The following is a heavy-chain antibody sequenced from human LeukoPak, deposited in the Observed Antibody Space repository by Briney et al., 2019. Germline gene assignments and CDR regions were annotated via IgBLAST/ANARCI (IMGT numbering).Heavy chain of an antibody. D-gene: IGHD6-19*01. CDR2: INPNTGAT. Sequence: ASVKVSCKASGYTLTGYYLHWVRQAPGQGLEWMGWINPNTGATHSAQKFQGRITMTRDTSISTAYMDLSRLRSDDTAVYYCARDRVGSGWPRPYYFEVWGQGTLVTVSS. CDR3: ARDRVGSGWPRPYYFEV. CDR1: GYTLTGYY. V-gene: IGHV1-2*02. J-gene: IGHJ4*02.